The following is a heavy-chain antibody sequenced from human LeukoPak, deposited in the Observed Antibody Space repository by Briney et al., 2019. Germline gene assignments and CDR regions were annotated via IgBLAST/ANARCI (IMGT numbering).Heavy chain of an antibody. CDR2: IGISSGNT. V-gene: IGHV3-48*03. Sequence: GGSLRLSCAASGFTFSSYEMNWVRQAPGKGLEWVSYIGISSGNTKYADSVKGRFTISRDKARNSLYLQMNSLRVEDTAMYYCARDHRYVFDNWGHGTLVTVSS. J-gene: IGHJ4*03. CDR1: GFTFSSYE. CDR3: ARDHRYVFDN. D-gene: IGHD5-12*01.